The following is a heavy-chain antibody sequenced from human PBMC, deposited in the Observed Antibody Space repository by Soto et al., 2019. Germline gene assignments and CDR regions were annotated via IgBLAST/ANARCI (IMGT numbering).Heavy chain of an antibody. V-gene: IGHV4-4*02. Sequence: SETLSLTCTVSGGSISSSNWWSWVRQPPGKGLEWIGEIYHSGSTNYNPSLKSRVTISVDKSKSQFSLKLSSVTAADTAVYYCARVVFSSGWFDYWGQGTLVTVSS. CDR1: GGSISSSNW. D-gene: IGHD6-19*01. J-gene: IGHJ4*02. CDR2: IYHSGST. CDR3: ARVVFSSGWFDY.